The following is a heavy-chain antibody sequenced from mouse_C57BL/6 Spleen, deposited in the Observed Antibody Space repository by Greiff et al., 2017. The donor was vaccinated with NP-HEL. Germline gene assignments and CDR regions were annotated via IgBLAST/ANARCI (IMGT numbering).Heavy chain of an antibody. CDR2: IDPSDSYT. V-gene: IGHV1-69*01. CDR1: GYTFTSYW. Sequence: QVQLQQPGAELVMPGASVKLSCKASGYTFTSYWMHWVKQRPGQGLEWIGEIDPSDSYTNYNQKFKGKSTLTVDKSSSTAYMQLSSLTSEDSAVYYCATPGSYGSSYYFDYWGQGTTLTVSS. J-gene: IGHJ2*01. CDR3: ATPGSYGSSYYFDY. D-gene: IGHD1-1*01.